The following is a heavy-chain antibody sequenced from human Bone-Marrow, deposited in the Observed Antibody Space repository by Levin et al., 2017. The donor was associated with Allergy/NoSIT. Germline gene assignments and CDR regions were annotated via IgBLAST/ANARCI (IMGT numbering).Heavy chain of an antibody. J-gene: IGHJ6*02. V-gene: IGHV3-23*01. Sequence: PGGSLRLSCAASGFTFGSYAMNWVRQAPGRGLEWVSVISGTGFSTYYADSVKGRFTISRDNARKTLYLQMNNLRDEDTAVYYCAKELAAVGYYYYGVDVWGQGTTVTVSS. CDR3: AKELAAVGYYYYGVDV. D-gene: IGHD6-13*01. CDR1: GFTFGSYA. CDR2: ISGTGFST.